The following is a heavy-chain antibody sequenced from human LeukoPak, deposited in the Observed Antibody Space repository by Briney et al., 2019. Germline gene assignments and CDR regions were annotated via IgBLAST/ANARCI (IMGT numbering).Heavy chain of an antibody. CDR3: ARDVGDCSSTSCSRYYYYGMDV. CDR1: GGSVSSGSYY. V-gene: IGHV4-61*01. D-gene: IGHD2-2*01. J-gene: IGHJ6*02. Sequence: SGTLSLTCTVSGGSVSSGSYYWSWIRQPPGKGLEWIGYIYYSGSTNYDPSPKSRVTISVDTSKNQFSLKLSSVTAADTAVYYCARDVGDCSSTSCSRYYYYGMDVWGQGTTVTVSS. CDR2: IYYSGST.